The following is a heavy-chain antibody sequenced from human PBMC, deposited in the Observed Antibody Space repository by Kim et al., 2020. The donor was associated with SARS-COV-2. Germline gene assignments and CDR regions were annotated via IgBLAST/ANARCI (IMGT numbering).Heavy chain of an antibody. D-gene: IGHD2-2*01. CDR3: AKVAHIVVVGGYFDY. V-gene: IGHV3-23*01. J-gene: IGHJ4*02. Sequence: DSVKGRFTISRDNSKNTLYLQMNSLRAEDTAVYYCAKVAHIVVVGGYFDYWGQGTLVTVSS.